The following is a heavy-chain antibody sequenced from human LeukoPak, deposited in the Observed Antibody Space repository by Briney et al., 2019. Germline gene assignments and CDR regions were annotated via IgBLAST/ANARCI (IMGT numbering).Heavy chain of an antibody. CDR1: GGTFSSYA. J-gene: IGHJ5*02. Sequence: SVKVSCKASGGTFSSYAISWVRQAPGQGLEWMGGIIPIFGTANYAQKFQGRVTITADESTSTAYMELSSLRSEDTAVYYCALSGSYPNWFDPWGQGTLVTVSS. D-gene: IGHD1-26*01. CDR2: IIPIFGTA. V-gene: IGHV1-69*01. CDR3: ALSGSYPNWFDP.